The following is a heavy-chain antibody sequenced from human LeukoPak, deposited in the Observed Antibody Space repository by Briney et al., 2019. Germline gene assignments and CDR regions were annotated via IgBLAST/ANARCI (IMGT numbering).Heavy chain of an antibody. CDR3: ARDDSSSWYNWFDP. CDR1: GGSVSSGSYY. CDR2: VDYSGST. J-gene: IGHJ5*02. D-gene: IGHD6-13*01. V-gene: IGHV4-61*01. Sequence: SETLSLTCTVSGGSVSSGSYYWSWIWQPPGKGLEWIGCVDYSGSTNYNPSLKSRVTISVDTSKNQFSLKLSSVTAADTAVFYCARDDSSSWYNWFDPWGQGTLVTVSS.